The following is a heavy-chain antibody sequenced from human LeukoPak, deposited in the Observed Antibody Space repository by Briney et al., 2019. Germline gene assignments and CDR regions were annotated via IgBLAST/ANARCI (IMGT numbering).Heavy chain of an antibody. V-gene: IGHV1-8*01. CDR1: GFTFPRYD. CDR3: ARGEWVNSYY. D-gene: IGHD2/OR15-2a*01. J-gene: IGHJ4*02. CDR2: TNPNSGNT. Sequence: ASVKVSCKASGFTFPRYDIKSVRQAPGQGLEWMGWTNPNSGNTGYAQKFLGRVTITRNTSISTAYMELSSLRSEDTAVYYCARGEWVNSYYWGQRTLVTVSS.